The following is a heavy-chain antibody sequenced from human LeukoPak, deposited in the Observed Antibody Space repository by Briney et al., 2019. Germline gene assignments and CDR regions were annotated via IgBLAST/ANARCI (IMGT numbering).Heavy chain of an antibody. CDR1: GGTFSSYA. D-gene: IGHD3-10*01. V-gene: IGHV1-69*04. CDR2: IIAILGIA. CDR3: ATLWFGESSYYYYYGMDV. Sequence: SVKVSCKASGGTFSSYAISWVRQAPGQGLEWMGRIIAILGIANYAQKFQGRVTITADKSTSTAYMELSSLRSEDTAVYYCATLWFGESSYYYYYGMDVWGQGTTVTVSS. J-gene: IGHJ6*02.